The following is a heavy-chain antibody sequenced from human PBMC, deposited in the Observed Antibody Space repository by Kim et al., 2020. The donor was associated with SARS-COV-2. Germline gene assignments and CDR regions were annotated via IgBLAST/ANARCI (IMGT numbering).Heavy chain of an antibody. D-gene: IGHD2-2*01. CDR2: ISDSGGST. CDR3: AKGIAIVAVPAAFYYFDY. J-gene: IGHJ4*02. Sequence: GGSLRLSCAASGFTFSRYAMSWVRQAPGKGLEWVSGISDSGGSTYYADSVKGRFTIARDNSKKTLYLQMNSLRAEDTAVYYCAKGIAIVAVPAAFYYFDYWGQGTLVTVSS. CDR1: GFTFSRYA. V-gene: IGHV3-23*01.